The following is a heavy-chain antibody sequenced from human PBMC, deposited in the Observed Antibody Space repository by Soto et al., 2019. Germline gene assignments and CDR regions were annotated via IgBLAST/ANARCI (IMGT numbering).Heavy chain of an antibody. CDR3: ARENTRHHYYDSSGYQIAPPYYFDY. CDR1: GCSVSSGSYY. Sequence: PSETLSLTCTVSGCSVSSGSYYWSWIRQPPGKGLEWIGYIYYSGSTNYNPSLKSRVTISVDTSKNQFSLKLSSVTAADTAVYYCARENTRHHYYDSSGYQIAPPYYFDYWGQGTLVTVSS. V-gene: IGHV4-61*01. CDR2: IYYSGST. D-gene: IGHD3-22*01. J-gene: IGHJ4*02.